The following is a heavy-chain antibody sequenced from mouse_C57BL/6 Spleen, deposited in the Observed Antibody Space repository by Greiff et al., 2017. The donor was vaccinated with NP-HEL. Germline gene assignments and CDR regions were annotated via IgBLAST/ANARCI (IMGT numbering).Heavy chain of an antibody. D-gene: IGHD1-1*01. J-gene: IGHJ4*01. CDR3: ARSGSSYAMDY. CDR2: IDPSGSYT. CDR1: GYTFTSYW. Sequence: QVQLQQPGAELVKPGASVKLSCKASGYTFTSYWMQWVKQRPGQGLEWIGEIDPSGSYTNYNQKFKGKATLTVDTSSSTAYMQLSSLTSEDSAVYYCARSGSSYAMDYWGQGTSVTVSS. V-gene: IGHV1-50*01.